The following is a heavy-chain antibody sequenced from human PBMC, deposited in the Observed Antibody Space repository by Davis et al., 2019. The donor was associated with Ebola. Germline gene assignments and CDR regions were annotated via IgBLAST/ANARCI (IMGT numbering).Heavy chain of an antibody. CDR1: GFTFSSHW. CDR2: IKQDGSEK. D-gene: IGHD4-11*01. Sequence: GGSLRLSCAASGFTFSSHWMSWVRQAPGKGLEWVANIKQDGSEKYYVDSVKGRFTISRDNAKNSLYLQMNSLRAEDSAVYYCASRMTTALVWGQGTTVTVSS. J-gene: IGHJ6*02. V-gene: IGHV3-7*03. CDR3: ASRMTTALV.